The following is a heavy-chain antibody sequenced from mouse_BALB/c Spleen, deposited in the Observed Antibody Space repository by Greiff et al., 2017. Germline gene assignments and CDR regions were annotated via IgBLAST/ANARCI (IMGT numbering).Heavy chain of an antibody. CDR1: GFNIKDTY. D-gene: IGHD1-1*01. CDR3: ARDGDGRGYFDY. J-gene: IGHJ2*01. Sequence: VQLQQSGAELVKPGASVKLSCTASGFNIKDTYMHWVKQRPEQGLEWIGRIDPANGNTKYDPKFQGKATITADTSSNTAYLQLSSLTSEDTAVYYCARDGDGRGYFDYWGQGTTLTVSS. V-gene: IGHV14-3*02. CDR2: IDPANGNT.